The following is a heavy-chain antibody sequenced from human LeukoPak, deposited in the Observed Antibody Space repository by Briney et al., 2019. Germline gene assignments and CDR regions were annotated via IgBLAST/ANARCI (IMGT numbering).Heavy chain of an antibody. CDR3: AKENSYGGACYPFDY. Sequence: GGSLRLSCAASGFTFSNAWMSWVRQAPGKGLEWVSFIHYDGREQYYAGSVKGRFTISRDNSKNTLYLHMNSLRPEDTAVYSCAKENSYGGACYPFDYWGQGNLVTVSS. CDR1: GFTFSNAW. V-gene: IGHV3-30*02. D-gene: IGHD2-21*02. CDR2: IHYDGREQ. J-gene: IGHJ4*02.